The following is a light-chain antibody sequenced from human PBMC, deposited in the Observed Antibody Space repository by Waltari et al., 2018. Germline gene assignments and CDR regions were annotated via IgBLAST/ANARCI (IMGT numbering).Light chain of an antibody. CDR2: EVS. J-gene: IGLJ2*01. CDR3: CSYAGSGSSVV. Sequence: QSALTQPASVSGSPGQSITISCTGTSSDVGNYNLVSWYQQHPGKAPKLIIYEVSQRPSGVSNCFSGSKSGTTASLTISGLQAEDEADFYCCSYAGSGSSVVFGGGTKLTVL. V-gene: IGLV2-23*02. CDR1: SSDVGNYNL.